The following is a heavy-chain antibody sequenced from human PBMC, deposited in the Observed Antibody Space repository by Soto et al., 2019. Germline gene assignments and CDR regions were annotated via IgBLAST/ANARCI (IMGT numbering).Heavy chain of an antibody. D-gene: IGHD3-3*01. CDR2: IYYSGST. CDR3: AKPCSSLEWPPFDP. J-gene: IGHJ5*02. V-gene: IGHV4-30-4*02. CDR1: GDSISSGDYY. Sequence: PSETLSLTCTVSGDSISSGDYYWSWIRQHPGKGLEWIGYIYYSGSTYHNPSLKGRFTISRDNSKNTLFLHMTNLRPEDTAVYYCAKPCSSLEWPPFDPWGHGTLVTVSS.